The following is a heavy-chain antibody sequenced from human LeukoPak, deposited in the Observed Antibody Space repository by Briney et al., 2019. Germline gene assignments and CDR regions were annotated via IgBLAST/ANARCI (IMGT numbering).Heavy chain of an antibody. V-gene: IGHV1-2*02. CDR3: ASGDHDYGDY. J-gene: IGHJ4*02. CDR1: GYIFTAYY. Sequence: APVKVSCMASGYIFTAYYIHWVRQAPGQGLEWMGWINPNSGGTNYAQKFQGRVTMTRDTSISTAYMELSRLRSDDTAVYYCASGDHDYGDYWGQGTLVTVSS. CDR2: INPNSGGT.